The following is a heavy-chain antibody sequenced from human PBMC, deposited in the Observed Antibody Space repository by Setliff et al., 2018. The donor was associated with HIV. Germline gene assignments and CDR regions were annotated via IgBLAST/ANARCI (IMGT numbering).Heavy chain of an antibody. CDR1: GGSFTDIGGSFTDYY. V-gene: IGHV4-34*01. Sequence: ASETLSLTCAVFGGSFTDIGGSFTDYYWIWIRQPPGKGLEWIGEINHSGSTHYNPSLKSRFTISVDTSKNQFSLKVNSVTAADTAVYYCARIVRWELVATSTFFYYYMDVWGKGTTVTVSS. J-gene: IGHJ6*03. CDR3: ARIVRWELVATSTFFYYYMDV. D-gene: IGHD1-26*01. CDR2: INHSGST.